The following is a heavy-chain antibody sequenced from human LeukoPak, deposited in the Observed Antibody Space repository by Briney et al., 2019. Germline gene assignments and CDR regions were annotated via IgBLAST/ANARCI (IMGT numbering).Heavy chain of an antibody. CDR1: GFTFSSYS. CDR3: ARDYCSGVTCHPDY. D-gene: IGHD2-15*01. Sequence: GGSLRLSCAASGFTFSSYSMNWVRQAPGKGLEWVSSISSSSSYIYYADSVKGRFTISIDNAKNSLDLQMNSRRDEDTAVYYCARDYCSGVTCHPDYWGQGTLVTVSS. J-gene: IGHJ4*02. V-gene: IGHV3-21*01. CDR2: ISSSSSYI.